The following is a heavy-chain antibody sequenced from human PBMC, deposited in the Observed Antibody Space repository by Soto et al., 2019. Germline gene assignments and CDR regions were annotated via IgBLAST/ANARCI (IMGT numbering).Heavy chain of an antibody. J-gene: IGHJ5*02. CDR1: GYTLTELS. D-gene: IGHD3-22*01. CDR3: ATVTYYYDSSGSPGGWFDP. CDR2: FDPEDGER. V-gene: IGHV1-24*01. Sequence: ASVKVSCKVSGYTLTELSMHWVRQATGKGLEWMGGFDPEDGERIYPQKFQGRVTMTEDTATDTAYMELSSLRSEDTAVYYCATVTYYYDSSGSPGGWFDPWGQGTLVTVSS.